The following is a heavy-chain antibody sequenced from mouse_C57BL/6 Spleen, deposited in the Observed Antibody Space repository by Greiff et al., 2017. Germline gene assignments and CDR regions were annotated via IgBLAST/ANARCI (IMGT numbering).Heavy chain of an antibody. V-gene: IGHV2-2*01. J-gene: IGHJ4*01. CDR1: GFSLTSYG. Sequence: VQLQQSGPGLVQPSQSLSITCTVSGFSLTSYGVHWVRQSPGKGLEWLGVIWSGGSTDYNAAFISRLSISKDNSKSQVFFKMNSLQADATAIYYCARNPRYYAMDYWGQGTSVTVSS. CDR2: IWSGGST. CDR3: ARNPRYYAMDY.